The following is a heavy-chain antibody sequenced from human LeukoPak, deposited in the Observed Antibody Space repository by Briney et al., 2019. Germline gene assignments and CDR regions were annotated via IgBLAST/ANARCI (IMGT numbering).Heavy chain of an antibody. CDR3: ASEIIFGSFDY. CDR1: GFTVSSNY. CDR2: ISYDGSNK. D-gene: IGHD3-3*01. V-gene: IGHV3-30*03. J-gene: IGHJ4*02. Sequence: GGSLRLSCAASGFTVSSNYMSWVRQAPGKGLEWVAVISYDGSNKYYADSVKGRFTISRDNSKYTLYLQMNSLRAEDTAVYYCASEIIFGSFDYWGQGTLVTVSS.